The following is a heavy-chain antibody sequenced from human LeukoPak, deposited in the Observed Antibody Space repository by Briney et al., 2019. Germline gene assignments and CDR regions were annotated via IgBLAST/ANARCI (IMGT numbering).Heavy chain of an antibody. V-gene: IGHV4-38-2*02. CDR1: GYSISSGYY. D-gene: IGHD2-2*01. J-gene: IGHJ5*02. CDR2: IYHSGST. CDR3: ARIVVVPAADNWFDP. Sequence: SETLSLTCTVSGYSISSGYYWGWIRQPPGKGLEWIGSIYHSGSTYYNPSLKSRVTISVDTSKNQFSLKLSSVTAADTAVHYCARIVVVPAADNWFDPWGQGTLVTVSS.